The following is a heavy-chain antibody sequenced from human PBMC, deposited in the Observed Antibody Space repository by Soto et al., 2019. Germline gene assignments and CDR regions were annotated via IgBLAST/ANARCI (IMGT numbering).Heavy chain of an antibody. CDR3: ARAVITPLYLHYGMDV. D-gene: IGHD3-22*01. Sequence: SETLSLTCTVSGGSISSYYWSWIRQPAGKGLEWIGRIYTSGSTNYNPSLKSRVTMSVDTSKNQFSLKLSSVTAADTAVYYCARAVITPLYLHYGMDVWGQGTTVTVSS. CDR1: GGSISSYY. V-gene: IGHV4-4*07. J-gene: IGHJ6*02. CDR2: IYTSGST.